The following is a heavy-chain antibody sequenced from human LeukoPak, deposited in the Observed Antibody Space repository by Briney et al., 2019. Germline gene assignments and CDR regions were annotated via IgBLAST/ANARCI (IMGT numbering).Heavy chain of an antibody. CDR2: ISDYSGNT. CDR3: ARNYYDSSGFVDY. V-gene: IGHV1-18*01. CDR1: GYTFTNYY. Sequence: ASVKVSCKSSGYTFTNYYITWVRQAPGQELEWMGWISDYSGNTNYAQKLQGRVTMTTDTSTSTAYMELRSLRSDDTAVYYCARNYYDSSGFVDYWGQGTLVTVSS. J-gene: IGHJ4*02. D-gene: IGHD3-22*01.